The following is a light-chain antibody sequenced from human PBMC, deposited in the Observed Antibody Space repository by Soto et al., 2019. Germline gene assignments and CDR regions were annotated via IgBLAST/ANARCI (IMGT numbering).Light chain of an antibody. V-gene: IGLV2-14*01. J-gene: IGLJ1*01. CDR2: GLS. Sequence: QSVLTQPASVSGSPGQSITISCTGTSSDAGGYNYVSWYQQHPGKAPKLMLYGLSNRPSGVSNRFSGSKSGNTASLTISGLQGEDEADYYCSSYTSSSTLVFGTGTKVTVL. CDR3: SSYTSSSTLV. CDR1: SSDAGGYNY.